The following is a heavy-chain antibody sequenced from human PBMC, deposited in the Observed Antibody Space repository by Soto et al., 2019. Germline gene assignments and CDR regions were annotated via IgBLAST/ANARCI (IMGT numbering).Heavy chain of an antibody. CDR2: IYHSGST. CDR1: GGSISSSNW. J-gene: IGHJ6*02. Sequence: QVQLQESGPGLVKPSGTLSLTCAVSGGSISSSNWWSWVRQPPGKGLEWIGEIYHSGSTNYNPSLKSRVTISVVKSKNQFSLKLSSVTAADTAVYYCARDGYSSGWTKGYYYYVMDVWGQGTTVTVSS. V-gene: IGHV4-4*02. D-gene: IGHD6-19*01. CDR3: ARDGYSSGWTKGYYYYVMDV.